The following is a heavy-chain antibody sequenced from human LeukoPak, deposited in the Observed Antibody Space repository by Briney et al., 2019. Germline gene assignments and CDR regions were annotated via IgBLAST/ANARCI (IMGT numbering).Heavy chain of an antibody. CDR2: IYHSGTT. D-gene: IGHD1-7*01. CDR1: GYSISRGYY. V-gene: IGHV4-38-2*02. J-gene: IGHJ5*02. CDR3: ARGSDWNYNWFDP. Sequence: SETLSLTCTVSGYSISRGYYWGWIRQPPGKGLEWIGTIYHSGTTYYKSSLKSRVTISVDTSKNQFSLRLSSVTAADTAVYYCARGSDWNYNWFDPWGQGTLVTVSS.